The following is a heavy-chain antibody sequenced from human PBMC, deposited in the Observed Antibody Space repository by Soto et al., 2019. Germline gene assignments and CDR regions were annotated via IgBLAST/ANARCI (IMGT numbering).Heavy chain of an antibody. CDR2: IKQDGSEK. D-gene: IGHD3-10*01. V-gene: IGHV3-7*01. J-gene: IGHJ4*02. CDR3: ARPYYGSGSYLGFLGY. Sequence: GGSLRLSCAASGFTFSSYWMSWVRQAPGKGLEWVANIKQDGSEKYYVDSVKGRFTISRDNAKNSLYLQMNSLRAEDTAVYYCARPYYGSGSYLGFLGYWGQGTLVTVSS. CDR1: GFTFSSYW.